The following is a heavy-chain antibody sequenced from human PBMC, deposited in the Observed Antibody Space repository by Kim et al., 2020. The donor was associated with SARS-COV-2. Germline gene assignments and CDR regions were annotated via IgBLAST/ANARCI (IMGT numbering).Heavy chain of an antibody. CDR1: GFTFDDYA. V-gene: IGHV3-43*02. CDR3: AKVWGGSGSYSPFDY. J-gene: IGHJ4*02. Sequence: GGSLRLSCAASGFTFDDYAMHWVRQAPGKGLEWVSLISGDGGSTYYADSVKGRFTISRDNSKNSLYLQMNSLRTEDTALYYCAKVWGGSGSYSPFDYWGQGTLVTVSS. D-gene: IGHD3-10*01. CDR2: ISGDGGST.